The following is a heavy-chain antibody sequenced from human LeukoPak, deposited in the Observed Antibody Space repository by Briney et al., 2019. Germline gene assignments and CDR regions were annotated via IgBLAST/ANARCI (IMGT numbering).Heavy chain of an antibody. CDR1: GGSISSYY. J-gene: IGHJ5*02. Sequence: SETLSLTCTVSGGSISSYYWSWIRKPPGKGLEGIGYIYYIGSTNYNPSLKSRVTISVDTSRNQCSLKLSSVTAADTAVYYCARRNGIAVDWFDPWRQGTLVTVSS. D-gene: IGHD6-19*01. CDR3: ARRNGIAVDWFDP. CDR2: IYYIGST. V-gene: IGHV4-59*13.